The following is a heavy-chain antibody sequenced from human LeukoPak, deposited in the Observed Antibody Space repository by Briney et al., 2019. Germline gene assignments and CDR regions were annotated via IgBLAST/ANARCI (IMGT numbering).Heavy chain of an antibody. D-gene: IGHD6-19*01. CDR3: AKDHLQIAVAGTGIDY. J-gene: IGHJ4*02. CDR1: GFTFSSYG. Sequence: GGSLRLSCAASGFTFSSYGMHWVRQAPGKGLEWVAFIRYDGSNKYYADAVKGRFTISRDNSKNTLYLQMNSLRAEDTAVYYCAKDHLQIAVAGTGIDYWGQGTLVTVSS. CDR2: IRYDGSNK. V-gene: IGHV3-30*02.